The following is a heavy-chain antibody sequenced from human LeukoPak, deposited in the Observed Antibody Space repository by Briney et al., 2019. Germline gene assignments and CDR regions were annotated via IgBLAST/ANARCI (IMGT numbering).Heavy chain of an antibody. CDR3: AKDLYYDSSGYWSSFDY. V-gene: IGHV3-23*01. J-gene: IGHJ4*02. CDR2: ISGSGGST. Sequence: GGSLRLSCAASGFTFSSYAMSWVRQAPGKGLEWVSAISGSGGSTYYADSVKGRFTISRDNSKNTLYLQMNSLRAEDTAVYYCAKDLYYDSSGYWSSFDYWGQGTLVTVSS. D-gene: IGHD3-22*01. CDR1: GFTFSSYA.